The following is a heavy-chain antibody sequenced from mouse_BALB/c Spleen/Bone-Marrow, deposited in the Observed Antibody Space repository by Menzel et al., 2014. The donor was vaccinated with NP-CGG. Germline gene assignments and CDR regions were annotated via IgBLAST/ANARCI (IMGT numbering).Heavy chain of an antibody. CDR3: AREGGGLGHFDY. CDR1: GISITTGNYR. J-gene: IGHJ2*01. V-gene: IGHV3-5*02. CDR2: IYYSGTF. D-gene: IGHD4-1*01. Sequence: EVKLMESGPGLVKPSQTVSLTCTVTGISITTGNYRWSWIRQFPGNKLDWIGYIYYSGTFTSNPSLTSRTTITRDTSKNQFFLEMNSLTAEDTATFYCAREGGGLGHFDYWGQGTTLTGSS.